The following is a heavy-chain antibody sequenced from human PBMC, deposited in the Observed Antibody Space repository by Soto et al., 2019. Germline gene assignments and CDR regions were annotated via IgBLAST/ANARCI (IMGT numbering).Heavy chain of an antibody. CDR1: GGSFSGYY. CDR2: INHSGST. D-gene: IGHD3-10*01. V-gene: IGHV4-34*01. J-gene: IGHJ5*02. Sequence: QVQLQQWGAGLLKPSETLSLTCAVYGGSFSGYYWSWIRQPPGKGLEWIGEINHSGSTNYNPSLKNRVTISVETYKNQFSLKLSSVTGADTAVYYCARDRLPAMVRGVTLKGWFDPWGQGTLVTVSS. CDR3: ARDRLPAMVRGVTLKGWFDP.